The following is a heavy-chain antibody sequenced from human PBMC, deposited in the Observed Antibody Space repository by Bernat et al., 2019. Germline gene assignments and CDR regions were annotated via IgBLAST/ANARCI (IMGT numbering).Heavy chain of an antibody. D-gene: IGHD4-17*01. CDR3: ASCTVTTGNFDY. Sequence: EVQLVESGGGVVQPGGSLRLSCAASGFTFDDYAMHWVRQAPGKGLAWVSLISGDGGSTYYADSVKGRLTISRDNSKNALYLQMNSLRTEDTALYYCASCTVTTGNFDYWGQGTLVTVSA. V-gene: IGHV3-43*02. CDR2: ISGDGGST. J-gene: IGHJ4*02. CDR1: GFTFDDYA.